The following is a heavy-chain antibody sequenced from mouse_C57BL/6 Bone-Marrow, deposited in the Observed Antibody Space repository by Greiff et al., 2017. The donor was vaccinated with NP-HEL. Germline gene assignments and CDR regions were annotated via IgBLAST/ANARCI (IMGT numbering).Heavy chain of an antibody. J-gene: IGHJ2*01. Sequence: EVQRVESGPELVKPGASVKIPCKASGYTFTDYNMDWVKQSHGKSLEWIGDINPNNGGTIYNQKFKGKATLTVDKSSSTAYMELRSLTSEATAVYYCARTYGSSYVKYYFDYWGQGTTLTVSS. D-gene: IGHD1-1*01. V-gene: IGHV1-18*01. CDR1: GYTFTDYN. CDR3: ARTYGSSYVKYYFDY. CDR2: INPNNGGT.